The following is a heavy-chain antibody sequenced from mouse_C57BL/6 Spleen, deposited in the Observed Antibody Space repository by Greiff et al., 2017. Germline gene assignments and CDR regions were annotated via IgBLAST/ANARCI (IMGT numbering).Heavy chain of an antibody. D-gene: IGHD2-13*01. Sequence: VQLQQSGAELVKPGASVKLSCKASGYTFTEYTIHWVKQRSGQGLEWIGWFYPGSGSIMYNEQFKDKATLTADKSSSTVYMELSRLTSEDSAVYFCARHEEGYSDYVYFDYWGKGTTLTVSS. CDR1: GYTFTEYT. V-gene: IGHV1-62-2*01. CDR3: ARHEEGYSDYVYFDY. CDR2: FYPGSGSI. J-gene: IGHJ2*01.